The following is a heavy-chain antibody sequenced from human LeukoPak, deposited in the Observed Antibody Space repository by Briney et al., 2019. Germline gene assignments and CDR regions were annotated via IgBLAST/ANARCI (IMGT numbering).Heavy chain of an antibody. Sequence: GGSLRLSCAASGFTFSDYYMNWIRQAPGKGLEWISYITSNGATIYYADSVKGRFTISRDNAKNSLYLQMNSLRAEDTAVYYCARSFTTTVVTRRFDYWGQGTLVTVSS. CDR2: ITSNGATI. J-gene: IGHJ4*02. CDR1: GFTFSDYY. D-gene: IGHD4-23*01. CDR3: ARSFTTTVVTRRFDY. V-gene: IGHV3-11*04.